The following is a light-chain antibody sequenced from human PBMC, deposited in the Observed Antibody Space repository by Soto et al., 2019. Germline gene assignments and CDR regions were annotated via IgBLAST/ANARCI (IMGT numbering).Light chain of an antibody. CDR2: STN. CDR1: TGAVTSDYY. CDR3: LLYCDDIWV. V-gene: IGLV7-43*01. J-gene: IGLJ3*02. Sequence: QAVVTQEPSLTVSPGGTVTLTCASSTGAVTSDYYANWFQQKPGQVPTTLIYSTNNRHSWTPARFSGSLLGGKAALTLSGVQPDDEADYYCLLYCDDIWVFSGGTKLTVL.